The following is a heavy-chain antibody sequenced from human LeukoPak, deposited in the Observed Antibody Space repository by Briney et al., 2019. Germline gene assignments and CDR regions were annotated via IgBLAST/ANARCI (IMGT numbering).Heavy chain of an antibody. V-gene: IGHV3-48*03. CDR3: ARDELRSGAFDV. J-gene: IGHJ3*01. CDR1: GFTFSTYE. Sequence: HPGGSLRLSCAASGFTFSTYEMNWVRQAPGQGLEWVSYISGSGDTIYYGDSVKGRFTISRDNAKNSMYLQMNSLRAEDTAVYYCARDELRSGAFDVWGQGTMVTVSS. D-gene: IGHD4-17*01. CDR2: ISGSGDTI.